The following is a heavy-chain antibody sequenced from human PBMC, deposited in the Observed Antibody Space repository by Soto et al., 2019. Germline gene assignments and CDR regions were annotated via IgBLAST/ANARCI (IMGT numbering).Heavy chain of an antibody. J-gene: IGHJ6*02. V-gene: IGHV4-39*01. CDR1: GGSIITSSYF. CDR2: MYYSGDP. Sequence: LTCTVSGGSIITSSYFWGWIRQPPGKGLEWIGSMYYSGDPHYNPSLKSRVTISVDTSKNQFSLKLSSVTAADTAVYYCARLLYGMDVWGQGTTVTVSS. CDR3: ARLLYGMDV.